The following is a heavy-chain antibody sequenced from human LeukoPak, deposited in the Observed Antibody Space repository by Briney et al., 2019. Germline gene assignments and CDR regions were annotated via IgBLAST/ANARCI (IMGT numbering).Heavy chain of an antibody. V-gene: IGHV3-23*01. D-gene: IGHD4-23*01. CDR2: ISGSAGST. CDR3: AKDQNDYGGNSGSFDY. CDR1: GFTFSSYW. J-gene: IGHJ4*02. Sequence: PGGSLRLSCAASGFTFSSYWMSWVRQAPGKGLEWVSAISGSAGSTYYADSVKGRFTISRDNSKNTLYLQMNSLRAEDTAVYYCAKDQNDYGGNSGSFDYWGQGTLVTVSS.